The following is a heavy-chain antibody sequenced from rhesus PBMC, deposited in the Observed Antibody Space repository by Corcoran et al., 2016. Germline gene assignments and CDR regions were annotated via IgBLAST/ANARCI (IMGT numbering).Heavy chain of an antibody. CDR1: GYSFTSYW. V-gene: IGHV5-2*01. CDR2: TEPSASWT. J-gene: IGHJ2*01. CDR3: AKGWGSSWYFDL. D-gene: IGHD5-42*01. Sequence: EVQLVQSGAEVKRPGESLKISCKTSGYSFTSYWISWVRQMPGKGLEWSGATEPSASWTSYSPSFRRPVTIAADKAISTPYRQWSSLKASDSATYFCAKGWGSSWYFDLWGPGTPITISS.